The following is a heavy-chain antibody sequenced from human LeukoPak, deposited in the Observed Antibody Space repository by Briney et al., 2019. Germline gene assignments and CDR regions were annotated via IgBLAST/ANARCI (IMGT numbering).Heavy chain of an antibody. CDR2: IIGSGGTT. CDR1: GFTFASNA. D-gene: IGHD3-9*01. CDR3: AKGETGSDY. J-gene: IGHJ4*02. V-gene: IGHV3-23*01. Sequence: GGSLRLSCVGSGFTFASNAMSWVRQAPGKGLEWVSSIIGSGGTTYYADAVKGRFTISRDNSKNTVYLQMSSLRAEDTAVYYCAKGETGSDYWGQGSLVTVSS.